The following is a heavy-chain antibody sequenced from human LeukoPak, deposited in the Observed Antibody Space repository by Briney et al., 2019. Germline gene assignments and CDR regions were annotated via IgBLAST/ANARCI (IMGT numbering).Heavy chain of an antibody. D-gene: IGHD6-13*01. V-gene: IGHV1-8*03. CDR1: GYTFTSYD. Sequence: GASVKVSCKASGYTFTSYDINWVRQATGQGLEWMGWMNPNSGNTGYAQKFQGRVTITRNTSISTAYMELSSLRSEDTAVYYCARGLKKHSGWYRHSGYYFDYWGQGTLVTVSS. J-gene: IGHJ4*02. CDR2: MNPNSGNT. CDR3: ARGLKKHSGWYRHSGYYFDY.